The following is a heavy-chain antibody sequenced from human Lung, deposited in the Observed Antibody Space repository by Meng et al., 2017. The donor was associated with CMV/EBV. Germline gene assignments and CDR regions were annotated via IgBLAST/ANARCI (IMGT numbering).Heavy chain of an antibody. CDR1: GFTFSSYG. D-gene: IGHD7-27*01. CDR2: ISGSGGST. J-gene: IGHJ4*02. CDR3: VKGWQNLGDY. Sequence: ESXKISCAASGFTFSSYGMHWVRQAPGKGLEWVSSISGSGGSTYSADSVKGRLTISRDNSESTLYLQMNSLTAEDTAIYYCVKGWQNLGDYWGQGTLVTVSS. V-gene: IGHV3-23*01.